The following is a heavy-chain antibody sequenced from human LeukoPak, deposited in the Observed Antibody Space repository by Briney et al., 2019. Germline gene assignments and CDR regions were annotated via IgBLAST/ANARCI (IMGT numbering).Heavy chain of an antibody. Sequence: GGSLRLSCAASGFTFSSYSMNWVRQAPGKGLEWVSSISSSSSYIYYADSVKGRFTISRDNAKNSLYLQMNSLRAEDTAVYYCARFVVPAAILDYWGQGTLVTVSS. D-gene: IGHD2-2*01. CDR3: ARFVVPAAILDY. CDR2: ISSSSSYI. CDR1: GFTFSSYS. V-gene: IGHV3-21*01. J-gene: IGHJ4*02.